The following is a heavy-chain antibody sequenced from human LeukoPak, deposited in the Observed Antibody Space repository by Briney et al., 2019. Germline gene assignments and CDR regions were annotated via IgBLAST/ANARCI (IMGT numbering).Heavy chain of an antibody. V-gene: IGHV3-23*01. CDR1: GFTFSGYA. CDR2: ITNNGGST. Sequence: GGSLRLSCAASGFTFSGYAMNWVRQAPGKGLEWVSAITNNGGSTYYADSVKGRFTISRDSSKNTLYLQMNSLRAEDTAIYYCAKDVHASSGYYLDYWGQGTLVTVSS. J-gene: IGHJ4*02. CDR3: AKDVHASSGYYLDY. D-gene: IGHD3-22*01.